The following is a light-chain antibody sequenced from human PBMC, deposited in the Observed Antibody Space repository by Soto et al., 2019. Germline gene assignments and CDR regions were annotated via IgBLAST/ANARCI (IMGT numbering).Light chain of an antibody. Sequence: DIQMTQSPSSLSASVGDTVIVTCRASQSVSGWLAWYQQKPGAAPKLLIYAASALHSGVPSRFSGGGSGTEFTLTISSLQPDDFATYYCQQYHIYSWTFGQGTKVDIK. CDR3: QQYHIYSWT. J-gene: IGKJ1*01. V-gene: IGKV1-5*01. CDR1: QSVSGW. CDR2: AAS.